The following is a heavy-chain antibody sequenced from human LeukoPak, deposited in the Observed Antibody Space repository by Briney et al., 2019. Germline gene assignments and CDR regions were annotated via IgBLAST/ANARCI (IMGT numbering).Heavy chain of an antibody. D-gene: IGHD4-17*01. CDR2: SNPIFGTT. CDR1: GGAFKGYA. J-gene: IGHJ3*02. Sequence: SVTVSFKCSGGAFKGYAINWVRQAPAQGLEWMGGSNPIFGTTNFAPKFQGRVTIAADESTSTAYMELTSLKAEDTAVYYCARGTTVTTAVLVPNDAFDIWGQGTMVTVSS. V-gene: IGHV1-69*01. CDR3: ARGTTVTTAVLVPNDAFDI.